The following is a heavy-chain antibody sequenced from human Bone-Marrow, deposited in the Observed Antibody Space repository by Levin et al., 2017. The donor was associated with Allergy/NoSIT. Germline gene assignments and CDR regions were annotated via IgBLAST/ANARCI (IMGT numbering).Heavy chain of an antibody. V-gene: IGHV3-11*06. J-gene: IGHJ3*02. CDR2: ISSSSSYT. Sequence: GGSLRLSCAASGFTFSDYYMSWIRQAPGKGLEWVSYISSSSSYTNYADSVRGRFTISRDNAKNSLYLQMNSLRAEDTAVYYCASTVVVVAARPPDDAFDIWGQGTMVTVSS. D-gene: IGHD2-15*01. CDR1: GFTFSDYY. CDR3: ASTVVVVAARPPDDAFDI.